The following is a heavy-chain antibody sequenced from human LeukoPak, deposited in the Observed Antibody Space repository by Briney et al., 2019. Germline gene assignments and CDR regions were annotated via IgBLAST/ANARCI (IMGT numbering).Heavy chain of an antibody. CDR1: GGSFSGYY. J-gene: IGHJ4*02. V-gene: IGHV4-34*01. Sequence: SETLSLTCAVYGGSFSGYYWSWIRQPPGKGLEWIGEINHSGSTNYNPSLKSRVTISVDTSKNQFSLKLSSVTAADTAVYYCASYHYDFWSGTRVDYWGQGTLVTVSS. D-gene: IGHD3-3*01. CDR2: INHSGST. CDR3: ASYHYDFWSGTRVDY.